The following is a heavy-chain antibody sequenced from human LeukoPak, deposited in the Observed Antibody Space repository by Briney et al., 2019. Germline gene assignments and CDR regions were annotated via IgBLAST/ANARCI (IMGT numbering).Heavy chain of an antibody. J-gene: IGHJ3*02. D-gene: IGHD3-10*01. V-gene: IGHV1-2*02. CDR2: INPNSGGT. CDR1: GYTFIGYY. CDR3: ARAGKLMITMVRGALASKKGFDI. Sequence: ASVKVSCKASGYTFIGYYMHWVRQAPGQGLEWMGWINPNSGGTNYAQKFQGRVTMTRDTSISTAYMELSRLRSDDTAVYYCARAGKLMITMVRGALASKKGFDIWGQGTMVTVSS.